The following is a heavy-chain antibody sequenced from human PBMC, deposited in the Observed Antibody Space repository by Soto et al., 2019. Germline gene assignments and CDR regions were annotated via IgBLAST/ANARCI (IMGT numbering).Heavy chain of an antibody. CDR1: GFIFSSYA. Sequence: PGGSLRLSCAASGFIFSSYAMKWVRQAPGKGLEWVSLIGESGTPTYYADSVKGQFTISRDNSGNTLFLEMYSLRAEDTAVYYCARYIPGVRYYGMDVLCQGTTVAVSS. V-gene: IGHV3-23*01. CDR2: IGESGTPT. D-gene: IGHD2-2*01. J-gene: IGHJ6*02. CDR3: ARYIPGVRYYGMDV.